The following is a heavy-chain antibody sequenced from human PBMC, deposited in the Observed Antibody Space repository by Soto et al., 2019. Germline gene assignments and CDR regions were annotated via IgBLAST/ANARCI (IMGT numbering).Heavy chain of an antibody. CDR2: LSAYNGNT. CDR3: ARDLRRYYDSSGYYRFDY. CDR1: GYTFTSYG. V-gene: IGHV1-18*01. J-gene: IGHJ4*02. Sequence: QVQLVQSGAEVKKPGASVKVSCKASGYTFTSYGISWVRQAPGQGLEWLGWLSAYNGNTNYAQKLQGRVTMTTDTATSTAYMELRSLRSDDTAVYYCARDLRRYYDSSGYYRFDYWGQGTLVTVSS. D-gene: IGHD3-22*01.